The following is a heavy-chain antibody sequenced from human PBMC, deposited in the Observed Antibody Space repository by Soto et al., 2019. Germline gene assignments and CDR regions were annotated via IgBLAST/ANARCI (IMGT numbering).Heavy chain of an antibody. V-gene: IGHV4-59*01. CDR3: AKGYSGYDFPYYYYYMDV. Sequence: SETLSLTCTVSGGSISSYYWSWIRQPPGKGLEWIGYIYYSGSTNYNPSLKSRVTISVDTSKNQFSLKLSSVTAADTAVYYCAKGYSGYDFPYYYYYMDVWGKGTTVTVSS. J-gene: IGHJ6*03. CDR2: IYYSGST. D-gene: IGHD5-12*01. CDR1: GGSISSYY.